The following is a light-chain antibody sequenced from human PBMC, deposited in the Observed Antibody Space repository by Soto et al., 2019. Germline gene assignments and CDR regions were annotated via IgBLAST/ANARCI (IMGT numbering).Light chain of an antibody. J-gene: IGKJ2*01. CDR3: HQYNHWPGYT. CDR2: DAS. Sequence: EIVLTQSPATLSLSPGERATLSCRASQSVSSYLAWYQQKPGQAPRLLIYDASNRATGIPARFSGSGSGTEFTLTISSLQSEDFAVYYCHQYNHWPGYTFGQGTKLEIK. CDR1: QSVSSY. V-gene: IGKV3-11*01.